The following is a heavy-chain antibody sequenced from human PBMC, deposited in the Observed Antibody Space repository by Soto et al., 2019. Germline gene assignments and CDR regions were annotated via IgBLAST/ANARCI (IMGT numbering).Heavy chain of an antibody. CDR1: GFTLGSHR. J-gene: IGHJ4*02. Sequence: DVQLVESGGGLVQPGGSLRVSCAASGFTLGSHRIHWVRQPPGKGLEWVSRIDTDGGGTSYADTVKGRFTISTDNAKNTVYLQMNGVRGEDTAVYYCATVFELWGQGTLVTVSS. V-gene: IGHV3-74*01. CDR2: IDTDGGGT. CDR3: ATVFEL. D-gene: IGHD1-7*01.